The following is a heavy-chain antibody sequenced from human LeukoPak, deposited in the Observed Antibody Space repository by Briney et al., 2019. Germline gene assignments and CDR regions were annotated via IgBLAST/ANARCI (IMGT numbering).Heavy chain of an antibody. J-gene: IGHJ2*01. CDR1: GGSISSHY. D-gene: IGHD3-22*01. V-gene: IGHV4-59*11. Sequence: SETLSLTCTVSGGSISSHYWGWIRQPPGKGLEWIGYIYYSGSTNYNPSLKSRVTISVDTSKNQFSLKLSSVTAADTAVYYCARGGWYYYDSSGTYWYFDLWGRGTLVTVSS. CDR2: IYYSGST. CDR3: ARGGWYYYDSSGTYWYFDL.